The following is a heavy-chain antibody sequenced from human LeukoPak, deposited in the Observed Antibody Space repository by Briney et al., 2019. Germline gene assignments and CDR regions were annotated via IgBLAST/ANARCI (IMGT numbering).Heavy chain of an antibody. V-gene: IGHV1-18*01. CDR3: AREDAARRGYDAFDI. J-gene: IGHJ3*02. CDR1: GYTFTSYG. CDR2: ISTYNGDT. D-gene: IGHD6-6*01. Sequence: ASVTVSCKASGYTFTSYGIIWVRQAPGQGLEWMGWISTYNGDTKYAQNLQGRVTLTTDTSTRTAYMELTSLKSDDTAVYYCAREDAARRGYDAFDIWGQGTMVTVSS.